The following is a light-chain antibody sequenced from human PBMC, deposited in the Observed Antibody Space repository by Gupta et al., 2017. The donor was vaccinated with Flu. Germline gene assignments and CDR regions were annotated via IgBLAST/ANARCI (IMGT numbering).Light chain of an antibody. CDR2: DAS. V-gene: IGKV3-11*01. Sequence: LVLTQSPATLSLSPGERATLSCRASQSVSSYLAWYQQKPGQAPRLLIYDASNRATGIPARFSGSGSGTDFTLTISILEPEDFAVYYCQQRSNWPLTFGGGTKVEIK. J-gene: IGKJ4*01. CDR3: QQRSNWPLT. CDR1: QSVSSY.